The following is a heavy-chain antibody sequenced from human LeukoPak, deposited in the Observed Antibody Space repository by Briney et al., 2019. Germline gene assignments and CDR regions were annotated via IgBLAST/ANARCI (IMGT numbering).Heavy chain of an antibody. V-gene: IGHV4-39*01. CDR1: GGSISSSSYY. D-gene: IGHD3-3*01. CDR3: ARHGGWFDP. J-gene: IGHJ5*02. Sequence: PSETLSLTCTVSGGSISSSSYYWGWIRQPPGKGLEWIGSIYYSGSTYYNPSLKSRVTISVDTSKNQFSLKLSSVTAADTAEYYCARHGGWFDPWGQGTLVTVSS. CDR2: IYYSGST.